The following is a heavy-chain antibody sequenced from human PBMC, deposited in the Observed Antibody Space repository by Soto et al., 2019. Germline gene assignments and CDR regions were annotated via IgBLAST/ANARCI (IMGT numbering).Heavy chain of an antibody. D-gene: IGHD3-22*01. Sequence: GGSLRLSCAASGFTFSSYLMHWVRQAPGKGLVWVSRINSDGSSTSYADSVKGRFTISRDNAKNTLYLQMNSLRAEDTAVYYCARDRYYYDSSGYYSFDYWGQGTLVTVSS. J-gene: IGHJ4*02. CDR1: GFTFSSYL. V-gene: IGHV3-74*01. CDR3: ARDRYYYDSSGYYSFDY. CDR2: INSDGSST.